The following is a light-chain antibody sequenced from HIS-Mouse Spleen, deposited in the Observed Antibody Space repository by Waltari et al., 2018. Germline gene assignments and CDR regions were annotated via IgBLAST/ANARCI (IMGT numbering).Light chain of an antibody. V-gene: IGLV3-21*03. CDR3: QVWDSSSDHVV. Sequence: SYVLTQPPSVSVAPGKTARIPCGGNNIGRKSVHRYPQKPGQAPVLVVYDDSDRPSGIPERFSGSNSGNTATLTISRVEAGDEADYYCQVWDSSSDHVVFGGGTKLTVL. CDR1: NIGRKS. CDR2: DDS. J-gene: IGLJ2*01.